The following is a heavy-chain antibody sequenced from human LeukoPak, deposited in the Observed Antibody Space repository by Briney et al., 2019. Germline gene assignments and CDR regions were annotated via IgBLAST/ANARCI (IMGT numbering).Heavy chain of an antibody. D-gene: IGHD3-10*01. J-gene: IGHJ4*02. CDR3: ATETAVSGGIFFDY. CDR2: NNRDGSST. CDR1: GFTFSSYW. Sequence: PGGSLRLSCAASGFTFSSYWMHWVRPAPAKGLVWVSRNNRDGSSTTYADSVKGRFTISRDNAKNTLYLQMNSLRADDAAVYYCATETAVSGGIFFDYWGQGTLVTVSS. V-gene: IGHV3-74*01.